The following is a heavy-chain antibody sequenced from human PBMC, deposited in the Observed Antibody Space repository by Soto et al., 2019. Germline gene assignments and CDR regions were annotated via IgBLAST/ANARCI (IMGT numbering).Heavy chain of an antibody. Sequence: PSETLSLTCAVSGVSISSNNWWTWVRQPPGKGLEWIGEIHHSGSTNYSPSLKSRVTISVDKSKNQFSLKLSSVTAADTAMYYCASHIAARPYWGPGTLVTVSS. CDR3: ASHIAARPY. CDR1: GVSISSNNW. CDR2: IHHSGST. V-gene: IGHV4-4*02. J-gene: IGHJ4*02. D-gene: IGHD6-6*01.